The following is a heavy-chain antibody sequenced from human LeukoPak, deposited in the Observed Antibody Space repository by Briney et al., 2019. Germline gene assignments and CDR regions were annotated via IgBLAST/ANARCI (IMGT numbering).Heavy chain of an antibody. CDR2: INSDGSST. J-gene: IGHJ4*02. CDR3: ARDEAVAELDY. V-gene: IGHV3-74*01. Sequence: GGSLRLSCAASGFTFSSHWMHWVRQAPGKGLVWVSRINSDGSSTSYADSVKGRFTISRDNAKNTLYLQMNSLRAEDTAVYYCARDEAVAELDYWGQGTLVTVSS. D-gene: IGHD6-19*01. CDR1: GFTFSSHW.